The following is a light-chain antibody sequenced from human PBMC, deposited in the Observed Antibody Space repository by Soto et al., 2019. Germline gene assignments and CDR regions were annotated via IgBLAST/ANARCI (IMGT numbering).Light chain of an antibody. CDR3: QQYGSSRWT. V-gene: IGKV3-20*01. CDR2: DAS. J-gene: IGKJ1*01. CDR1: QTVIRN. Sequence: EIVLTQSPGTLSLSPGERATLSCRASQTVIRNLAWYQQKPGQAPRLLIYDASNRATGIPARFSGSGSGTDFTLTISRLEPEDFAVYYCQQYGSSRWTFGQGTKVDI.